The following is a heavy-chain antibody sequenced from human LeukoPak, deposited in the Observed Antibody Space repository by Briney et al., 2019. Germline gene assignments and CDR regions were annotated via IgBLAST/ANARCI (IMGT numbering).Heavy chain of an antibody. J-gene: IGHJ5*02. CDR1: GFTFSSYE. CDR2: IQYDGSHK. Sequence: PTGRSLRLSCAASGFTFSSYEMNWVRQAPGKGLEWVSFIQYDGSHKYYADSVKGRFTISRDNSKNTLFLQMNSLRGEDTAVYFCAKAGGIYYPDHFAPWGQGTLVTVSS. CDR3: AKAGGIYYPDHFAP. V-gene: IGHV3-30*02. D-gene: IGHD1-26*01.